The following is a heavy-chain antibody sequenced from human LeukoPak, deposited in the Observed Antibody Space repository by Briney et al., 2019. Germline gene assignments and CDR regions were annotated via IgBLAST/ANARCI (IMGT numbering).Heavy chain of an antibody. CDR3: ARLGIITAAGSNDY. CDR2: ISYSGDTI. Sequence: PGRSLRLSCAASGFTFSSYGMHWVRQAPGKGLEWVSYISYSGDTIYYADSVKGRFTVSRDNAKNSLYLQMNSLRAEDTAVYYCARLGIITAAGSNDYWGQGTLVTVSS. J-gene: IGHJ4*02. CDR1: GFTFSSYG. V-gene: IGHV3-48*04. D-gene: IGHD6-13*01.